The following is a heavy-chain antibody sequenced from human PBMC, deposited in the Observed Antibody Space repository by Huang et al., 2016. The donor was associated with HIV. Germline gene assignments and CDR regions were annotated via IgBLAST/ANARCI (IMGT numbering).Heavy chain of an antibody. V-gene: IGHV3-74*01. J-gene: IGHJ4*02. CDR1: GFTFSSYW. D-gene: IGHD3-10*01. CDR3: ARGSRQGKYYYGSGTAY. CDR2: IKSDGRST. Sequence: EVQLVESGGGLVQPGGSLRLSCAASGFTFSSYWRHWVRQVPGKGLVWGSEIKSDGRSTSYADSVKGRFTISRDNAKNALYLQMNSLRAEDTAVYYCARGSRQGKYYYGSGTAYWGQGTLVTVSS.